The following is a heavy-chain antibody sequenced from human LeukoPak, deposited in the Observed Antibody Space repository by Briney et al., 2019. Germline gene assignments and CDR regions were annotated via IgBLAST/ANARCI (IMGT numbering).Heavy chain of an antibody. V-gene: IGHV4-31*03. CDR3: ARYSYGQLSWFDP. CDR1: GDSISSGGYY. D-gene: IGHD5-18*01. J-gene: IGHJ5*02. Sequence: PSETLSLTCTVSGDSISSGGYYWSWIRQHPGKGLEWIGYIYYSGSTYYNPSLKSRVTISVDTSKNQFSLKLSSVTAADTAVYYCARYSYGQLSWFDPWGQGTLVTVSS. CDR2: IYYSGST.